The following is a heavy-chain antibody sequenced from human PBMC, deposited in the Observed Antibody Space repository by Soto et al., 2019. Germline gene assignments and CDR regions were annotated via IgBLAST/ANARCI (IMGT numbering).Heavy chain of an antibody. J-gene: IGHJ6*02. CDR3: ARDRVDYYDSKTIYYYYRMDV. D-gene: IGHD3-22*01. CDR1: GYTFTGYN. CDR2: INPNTGDT. Sequence: GASVKVSCTASGYTFTGYNIHWVRQAPGQGLEYIGWINPNTGDTNYAQKFQGRVTMTGVTSIGTAYLELSRLTSDDTAVYHCARDRVDYYDSKTIYYYYRMDVWGQGTTVTVSS. V-gene: IGHV1-2*02.